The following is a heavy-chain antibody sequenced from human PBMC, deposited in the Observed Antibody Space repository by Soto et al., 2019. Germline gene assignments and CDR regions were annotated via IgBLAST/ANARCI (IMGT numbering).Heavy chain of an antibody. CDR1: GGTFSSYA. V-gene: IGHV1-69*05. CDR2: IIPIFGST. J-gene: IGHJ4*02. CDR3: ASTDDRNGLFDY. D-gene: IGHD2-8*01. Sequence: SVKVSCKASGGTFSSYAISWVRQAPGQGLEWMGGIIPIFGSTSYAQKFQGRVTMTRDTSTSTVYMELSSLRSEDTAVYYCASTDDRNGLFDYWGQGTLVTAPQ.